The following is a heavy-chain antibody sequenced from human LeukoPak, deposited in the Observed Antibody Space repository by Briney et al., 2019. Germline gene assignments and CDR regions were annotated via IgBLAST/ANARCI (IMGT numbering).Heavy chain of an antibody. D-gene: IGHD6-19*01. CDR2: ISGSGAST. J-gene: IGHJ5*02. Sequence: TGGSLRLSCIASGFTFNDYAMTWVRQAPGKGLQWVSGISGSGASTYYADSVKGRFTIPRDTSKNTLYLQINSLRAEDTAVYYCAKGSSSGWLLYWFDPWGQGTLVTVSS. CDR3: AKGSSSGWLLYWFDP. V-gene: IGHV3-23*01. CDR1: GFTFNDYA.